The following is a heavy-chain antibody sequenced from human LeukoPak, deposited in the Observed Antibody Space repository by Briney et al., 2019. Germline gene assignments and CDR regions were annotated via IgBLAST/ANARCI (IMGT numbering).Heavy chain of an antibody. Sequence: PGGSLRLSCAASGFTFISYAMTWVRQAPGKGLEWVSAISGSGGSTYYADSVKGRFTISRDDSRNTVYLQMNSLRAEDTAIYYCAKSYDWNYQRPFDYWGQGTLVTVSS. V-gene: IGHV3-23*01. CDR1: GFTFISYA. CDR2: ISGSGGST. J-gene: IGHJ4*02. CDR3: AKSYDWNYQRPFDY. D-gene: IGHD1-7*01.